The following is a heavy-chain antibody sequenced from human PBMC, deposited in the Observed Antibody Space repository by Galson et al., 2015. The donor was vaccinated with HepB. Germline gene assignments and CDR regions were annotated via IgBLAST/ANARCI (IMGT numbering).Heavy chain of an antibody. CDR1: GFTFGNSA. D-gene: IGHD3-16*01. CDR3: AAVSDDLPHQYYGMDV. CDR2: IVVGSGST. J-gene: IGHJ6*02. Sequence: SVKVSCKASGFTFGNSAGQWVRQTRGQRLEWIGWIVVGSGSTNYAQKFQERVSFTRDMSTSTGYMELNMELSSLRSEDTAVYYCAAVSDDLPHQYYGMDVWGQGTMVTVSS. V-gene: IGHV1-58*01.